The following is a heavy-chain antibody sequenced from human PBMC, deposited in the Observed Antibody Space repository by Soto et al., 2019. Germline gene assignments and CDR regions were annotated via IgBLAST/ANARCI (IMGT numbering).Heavy chain of an antibody. CDR3: ARAYSTWEHPSAY. CDR2: ISYDGSNK. Sequence: QVQLVESGGGVVQPGRSLRLSCAASGFTFSSYAMHWVRQAPGKGLEWVAVISYDGSNKYYADSVKGRFTISRDNSKNTLYLQMKSLRAEDTAVYYCARAYSTWEHPSAYWGQGTLVTVSS. V-gene: IGHV3-30-3*01. D-gene: IGHD1-26*01. J-gene: IGHJ4*02. CDR1: GFTFSSYA.